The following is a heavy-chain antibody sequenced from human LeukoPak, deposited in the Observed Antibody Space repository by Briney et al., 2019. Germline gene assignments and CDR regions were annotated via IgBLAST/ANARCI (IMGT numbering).Heavy chain of an antibody. CDR3: ARVQLSLYYFDY. CDR1: GGSISSYY. Sequence: SETLSLTCTVSGGSISSYYWSWIRQPPGKGLEWIGYIYYSGSTNYNPSLKSRVTISVDTSKNQFSLKLSSVTAADTAVYYCARVQLSLYYFDYWGQGTLVTVS. J-gene: IGHJ4*02. D-gene: IGHD5-18*01. CDR2: IYYSGST. V-gene: IGHV4-59*01.